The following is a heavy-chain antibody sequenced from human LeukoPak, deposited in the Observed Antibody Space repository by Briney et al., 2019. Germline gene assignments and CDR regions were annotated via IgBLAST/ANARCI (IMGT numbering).Heavy chain of an antibody. J-gene: IGHJ5*02. CDR3: AGDRTLQWFYH. CDR2: LRYSGST. Sequence: SETLSLTCTVSGDSSSTTRFYWGWIPPPPGQELEWIMSLRYSGSTYYTPSNKGPVTISLDTTKNQFSLSPRTAAAADTASYDCAGDRTLQWFYHWDPGAVVTVSS. D-gene: IGHD2/OR15-2a*01. CDR1: GDSSSTTRFY. V-gene: IGHV4-39*07.